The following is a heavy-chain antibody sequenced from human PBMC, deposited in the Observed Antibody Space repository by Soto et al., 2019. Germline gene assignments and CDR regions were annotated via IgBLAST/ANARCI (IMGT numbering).Heavy chain of an antibody. CDR1: GFTFSNYA. CDR2: ISGGSGDST. J-gene: IGHJ4*02. V-gene: IGHV3-23*01. CDR3: AKNQPSWATRAAFDY. Sequence: GGSLRLSCAASGFTFSNYAMNWVRQAPGKGLEWVSGISGGSGDSTFYADSVKGRFTISRDNSKNTLHLQMNSLRNEDTAGYYCAKNQPSWATRAAFDYWGQGTLVTVSS. D-gene: IGHD2-2*01.